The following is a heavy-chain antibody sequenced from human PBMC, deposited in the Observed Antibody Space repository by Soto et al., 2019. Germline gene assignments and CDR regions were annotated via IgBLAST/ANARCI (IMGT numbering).Heavy chain of an antibody. CDR2: IYPGDSDT. Sequence: EVQLVQSGAEVKKPGESLKISCKGSGYSFTSYWIGWVRQMPGKGLEWMGIIYPGDSDTRYSPSFQGQVTISADKSISTAYLQWSSLEASDTAMYYCARHRDNWNDGGKNAFDIWGQGTMVTVSS. CDR1: GYSFTSYW. D-gene: IGHD1-1*01. CDR3: ARHRDNWNDGGKNAFDI. V-gene: IGHV5-51*01. J-gene: IGHJ3*02.